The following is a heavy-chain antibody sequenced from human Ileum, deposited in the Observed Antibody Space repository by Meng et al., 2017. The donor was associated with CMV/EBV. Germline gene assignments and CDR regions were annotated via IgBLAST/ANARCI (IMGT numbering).Heavy chain of an antibody. CDR1: GGPFSGYY. Sequence: QVQLQPWGAGLLKPSGTLSPTCAVYGGPFSGYYWTWIRQSPGRGLEWIGEIDHSGSTNCIPSLKSRVTMSVDTPNNQFSLKLSSVTAADTAVYYCARGRWRGYISGYMYNWFDPWGQGTLVTVSS. D-gene: IGHD5-18*01. V-gene: IGHV4-34*01. CDR3: ARGRWRGYISGYMYNWFDP. CDR2: IDHSGST. J-gene: IGHJ5*02.